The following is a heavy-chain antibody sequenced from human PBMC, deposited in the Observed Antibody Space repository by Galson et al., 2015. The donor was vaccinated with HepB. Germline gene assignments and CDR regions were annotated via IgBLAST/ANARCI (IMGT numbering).Heavy chain of an antibody. Sequence: SVKVSCKASGGTLKNYAFSWVRQAPGRGLEWMGGFIGVLETSHSAQNFQDRVSITADESTNTVYMVLKSLRSEDTAIYYCAVDPGVYDKFDFWGQGSLITVSS. D-gene: IGHD2-8*01. CDR2: FIGVLETS. CDR3: AVDPGVYDKFDF. CDR1: GGTLKNYA. V-gene: IGHV1-69*13. J-gene: IGHJ4*02.